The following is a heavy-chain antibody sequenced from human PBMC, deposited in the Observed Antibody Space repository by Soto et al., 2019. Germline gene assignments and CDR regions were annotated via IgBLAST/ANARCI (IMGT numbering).Heavy chain of an antibody. CDR1: GGSFSGYY. D-gene: IGHD3-10*01. J-gene: IGHJ6*02. Sequence: SETLSLTCAVYGGSFSGYYWSWIRQPPGKGLEWIGEINHSGSTNYNPSLKSRVTISVDTSKNQFSLKLSSVTAADTAVYYCARGFLRSGPGSYYTPYYYYGMDVWGQGTTVTVSS. CDR3: ARGFLRSGPGSYYTPYYYYGMDV. V-gene: IGHV4-34*01. CDR2: INHSGST.